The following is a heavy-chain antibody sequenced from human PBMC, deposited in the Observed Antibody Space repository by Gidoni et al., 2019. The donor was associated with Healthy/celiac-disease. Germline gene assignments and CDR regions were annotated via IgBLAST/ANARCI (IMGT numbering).Heavy chain of an antibody. CDR2: ISGSGGST. CDR1: GFTFSSYA. J-gene: IGHJ4*02. V-gene: IGHV3-23*01. D-gene: IGHD5-12*01. CDR3: AKLPGYGGD. Sequence: VQLLESGRGLVPPGGTLRPACAASGFTFSSYAMSWVRQAPGKGLEWVSAISGSGGSTYYADSVKGRFTISRDNSKDTLYLQMSSLGAEDTAVYYCAKLPGYGGDWGQGTLVTVSS.